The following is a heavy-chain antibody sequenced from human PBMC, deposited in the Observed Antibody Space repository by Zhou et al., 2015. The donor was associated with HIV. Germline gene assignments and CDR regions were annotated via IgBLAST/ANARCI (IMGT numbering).Heavy chain of an antibody. CDR1: GGTLNGNT. CDR3: AKDHLTFGGVFAFDV. J-gene: IGHJ6*02. V-gene: IGHV1-69*01. CDR2: INTLIGVL. D-gene: IGHD3-16*01. Sequence: QVQLVQSGAEVRKPGSSVKVSCKASGGTLNGNTINWVRQAPGQGLEWMGGINTLIGVLNYAPKVQGRVTLIADESMNTAYLELSSLTSEDTAVYYCAKDHLTFGGVFAFDVWGQGTTVTVSS.